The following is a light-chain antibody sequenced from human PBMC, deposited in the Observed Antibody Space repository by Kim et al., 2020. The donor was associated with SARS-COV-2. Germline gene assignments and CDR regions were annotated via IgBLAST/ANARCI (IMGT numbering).Light chain of an antibody. CDR1: QSVLFNSNNMNY. J-gene: IGKJ1*01. Sequence: ATINCKSSQSVLFNSNNMNYLAWYQQETGQPPKLLIYWASTRKSGVPDRFSGSGSETDFTITISSQQAEDVAVYYCQKYYGTPRTFGRGTKVDIK. CDR2: WAS. CDR3: QKYYGTPRT. V-gene: IGKV4-1*01.